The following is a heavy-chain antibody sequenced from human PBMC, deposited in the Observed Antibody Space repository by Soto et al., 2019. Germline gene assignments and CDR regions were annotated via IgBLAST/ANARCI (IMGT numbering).Heavy chain of an antibody. CDR1: GGTFSSYA. J-gene: IGHJ4*02. Sequence: SVKVSCKASGGTFSSYAISWVRQAPGQGLEWMGGIIPIFGTANYAQKFQGRVTITADESTSTAYMELSSLRSEDTAVFYCARVVSQLLWFGELKAYWGQGTLVTVSS. CDR2: IIPIFGTA. D-gene: IGHD3-10*01. CDR3: ARVVSQLLWFGELKAY. V-gene: IGHV1-69*13.